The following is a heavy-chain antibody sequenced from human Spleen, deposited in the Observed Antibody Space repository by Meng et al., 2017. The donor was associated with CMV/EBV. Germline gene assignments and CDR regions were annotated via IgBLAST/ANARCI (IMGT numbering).Heavy chain of an antibody. CDR1: SFSGYY. CDR2: INHSGST. V-gene: IGHV4-34*01. Sequence: SFSGYYWSWIRQPPGKGLEWIGTINHSGSTNYNPSLRSRLTISVDTSKNQFSLELSSVTAADTAVYYCARGPKDCSSPTCRYYWYFDLWGRGTLVTVSS. J-gene: IGHJ2*01. CDR3: ARGPKDCSSPTCRYYWYFDL. D-gene: IGHD2-2*01.